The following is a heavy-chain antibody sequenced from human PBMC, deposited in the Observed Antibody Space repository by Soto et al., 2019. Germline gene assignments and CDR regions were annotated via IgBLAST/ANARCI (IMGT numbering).Heavy chain of an antibody. Sequence: GGSLRLSCAASGFTISDHYMSWIRQAPGKGLEWIGYSSNSGSFTRYADSVKGRFSISRDNAKNSLYLQINSLRGDDTAVYYCVRSGDNYNLLDYWGQGTPVTVS. CDR3: VRSGDNYNLLDY. CDR1: GFTISDHY. J-gene: IGHJ4*02. D-gene: IGHD1-1*01. V-gene: IGHV3-11*06. CDR2: SSNSGSFT.